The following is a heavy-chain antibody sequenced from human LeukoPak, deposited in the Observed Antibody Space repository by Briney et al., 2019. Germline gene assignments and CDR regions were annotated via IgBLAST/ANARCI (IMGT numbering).Heavy chain of an antibody. V-gene: IGHV3-64*04. D-gene: IGHD3-22*01. Sequence: GGSLRLSCSASGFTFNRFYLHWVRQAPGKGLEFVSHISSNGATTFYADSVKGRFTISRDNSKNTLYLQMNSLRAEDTAVYYCARPQSSSGYYWPFDDWGQGTLVTVSS. J-gene: IGHJ4*02. CDR1: GFTFNRFY. CDR2: ISSNGATT. CDR3: ARPQSSSGYYWPFDD.